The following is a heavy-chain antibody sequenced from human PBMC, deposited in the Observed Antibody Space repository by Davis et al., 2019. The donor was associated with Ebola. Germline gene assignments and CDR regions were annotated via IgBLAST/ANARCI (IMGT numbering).Heavy chain of an antibody. V-gene: IGHV1-46*01. CDR1: GGTFSSYA. Sequence: ASVKVSCKASGGTFSSYAISWVRQAPGQGLEWMGIINPSGGSTSYAQKFQGRVTMTRDTSTSTVYMELSSLRSEDTAVYYCACTNSDYAVDPWGQGTLVTVSS. D-gene: IGHD4-17*01. J-gene: IGHJ5*02. CDR2: INPSGGST. CDR3: ACTNSDYAVDP.